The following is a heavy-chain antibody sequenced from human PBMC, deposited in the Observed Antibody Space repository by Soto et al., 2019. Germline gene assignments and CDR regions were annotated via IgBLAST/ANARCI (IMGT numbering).Heavy chain of an antibody. CDR1: GGSFSGYI. V-gene: IGHV4-34*01. J-gene: IGHJ6*02. CDR2: INHSGSS. CDR3: ARDLWGYCGTDCYPLDV. Sequence: ETLSLTCAVSGGSFSGYIWTWIRQSPGKGLQWIGQINHSGSSYYNPSLKSRVTVSVDTSNNQFSLKLNSVTAADTAVYYCARDLWGYCGTDCYPLDVWGQGTTVTVSS. D-gene: IGHD2-21*02.